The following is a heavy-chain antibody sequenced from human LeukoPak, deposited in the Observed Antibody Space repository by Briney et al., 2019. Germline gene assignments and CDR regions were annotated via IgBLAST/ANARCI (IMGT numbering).Heavy chain of an antibody. D-gene: IGHD3-22*01. Sequence: SETLSLTCAVYGGSFSGYYWSWIRQPPGKGLEWIGEINHSRSTNYNPSINSRVTISVDTSKNQFSLKLSSVTAADTAVYYCARRNYDSSGYRFDYWGQGTLVTVSS. CDR3: ARRNYDSSGYRFDY. CDR2: INHSRST. CDR1: GGSFSGYY. V-gene: IGHV4-34*01. J-gene: IGHJ4*02.